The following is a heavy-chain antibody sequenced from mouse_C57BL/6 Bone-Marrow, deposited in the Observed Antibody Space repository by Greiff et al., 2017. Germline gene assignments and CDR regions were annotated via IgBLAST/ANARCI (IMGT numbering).Heavy chain of an antibody. CDR1: GYAFSSSW. CDR3: AGYYFDY. Sequence: VKLMESGPELVKPGASVKISCKASGYAFSSSWMNWVKQRPGKGLEWIGRIYPGDGDTNYNGKFKGKATLTADKSSSTAYMQLSSLTSEDSAVYFCAGYYFDYWGQGTNLTVSS. CDR2: IYPGDGDT. V-gene: IGHV1-82*01. J-gene: IGHJ2*01.